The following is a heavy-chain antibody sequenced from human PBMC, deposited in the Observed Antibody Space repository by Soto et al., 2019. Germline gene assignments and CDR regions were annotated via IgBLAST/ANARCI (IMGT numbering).Heavy chain of an antibody. CDR1: GGTFSSYA. CDR3: ARESSSPNYYYYGMDV. V-gene: IGHV1-69*13. Sequence: GASVKVSCKAPGGTFSSYAVSWLRQSAGQGLEWMGVIIPLLNTPKYAQKFQGRVTISADASAATAYMELSSLRSEDTAVYYCARESSSPNYYYYGMDVWGQGTTVTVSS. J-gene: IGHJ6*02. D-gene: IGHD6-6*01. CDR2: IIPLLNTP.